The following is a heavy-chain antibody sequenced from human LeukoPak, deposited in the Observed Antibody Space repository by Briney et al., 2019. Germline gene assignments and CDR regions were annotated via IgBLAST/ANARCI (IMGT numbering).Heavy chain of an antibody. CDR1: GFAFSTYE. Sequence: PGGSLRLSCAASGFAFSTYEMNWVRQAPGKGLEWISYISSSGRMTYYADSVTGRLTISRDNAKNSLYLQMNSLRGEDTAIYYCAREDTVDGLDIWGQGTMVTVSS. J-gene: IGHJ3*02. CDR3: AREDTVDGLDI. CDR2: ISSSGRMT. V-gene: IGHV3-48*03. D-gene: IGHD4-17*01.